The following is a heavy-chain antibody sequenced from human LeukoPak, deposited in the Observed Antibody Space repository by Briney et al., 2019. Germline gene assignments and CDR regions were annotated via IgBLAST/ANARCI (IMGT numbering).Heavy chain of an antibody. CDR1: GGSSSGYY. CDR2: INHSGST. Sequence: SETLSLTCAVYGGSSSGYYWSWIRQPPGKGLEWIGEINHSGSTNYNPSLKSRVTISVDTSKNQFPLKLSSVTAADTAVYYCAREDDTGRYMGDDAFDIWGQGTMVTVSS. CDR3: AREDDTGRYMGDDAFDI. D-gene: IGHD1-26*01. J-gene: IGHJ3*02. V-gene: IGHV4-34*01.